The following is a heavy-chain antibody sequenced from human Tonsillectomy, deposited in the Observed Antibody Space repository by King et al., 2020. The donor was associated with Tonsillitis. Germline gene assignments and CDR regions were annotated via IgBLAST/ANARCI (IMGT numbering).Heavy chain of an antibody. Sequence: VQLVESGAEVKKPGESLRISCTGSGYSFISYWISWVRQMPGKGLEWMGRIDPSDSYINYSPSFQGHVTISADRSISTAYLQWSSLKASDTAMYYCARHYGDDDRVNAFDIWGQGTMVTVSS. CDR1: GYSFISYW. CDR2: IDPSDSYI. J-gene: IGHJ3*02. D-gene: IGHD4-17*01. V-gene: IGHV5-10-1*03. CDR3: ARHYGDDDRVNAFDI.